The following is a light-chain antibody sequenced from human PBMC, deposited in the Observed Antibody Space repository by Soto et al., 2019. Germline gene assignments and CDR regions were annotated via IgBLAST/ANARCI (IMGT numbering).Light chain of an antibody. V-gene: IGKV1-8*01. CDR3: QQYDKYWT. Sequence: AIRMTQSASSFSSSTGDGFTITVRASQGISSYLAWYQQKPGKAPKLLIYKASRLERGVPSRFSGSESGTEFTLTITSLQADDFATYYCQQYDKYWTFGQGTKVDI. CDR2: KAS. J-gene: IGKJ1*01. CDR1: QGISSY.